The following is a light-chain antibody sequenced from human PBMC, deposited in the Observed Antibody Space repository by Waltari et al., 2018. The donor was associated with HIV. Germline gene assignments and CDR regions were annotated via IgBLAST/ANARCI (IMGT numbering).Light chain of an antibody. CDR2: GAS. V-gene: IGKV3-20*01. CDR1: QSVTNSF. CDR3: QQYGNSPFT. Sequence: EIVLTPSPAPLSLSPGERATLSCRASQSVTNSFLARYQQKPGLAPRLLIYGASSRATGIPDRVSGSGSGTDFTLTISRLEPEDFALYYCQQYGNSPFTFGPGTKVEMK. J-gene: IGKJ3*01.